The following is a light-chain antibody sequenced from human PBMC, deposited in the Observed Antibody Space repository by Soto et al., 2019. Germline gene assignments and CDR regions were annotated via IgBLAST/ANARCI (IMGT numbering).Light chain of an antibody. CDR2: WAS. V-gene: IGKV4-1*01. Sequence: DIAMTQSPVSLAVSLGERATINCKSSQSVLYSSNNKNYLAWYQQKPGQPPKLLIYWASTRESGVPDRFSGSGSGTDFTLTISSLQAEDVAVYYCQQYYSTLPYTFGQGTKLEIK. CDR3: QQYYSTLPYT. CDR1: QSVLYSSNNKNY. J-gene: IGKJ2*01.